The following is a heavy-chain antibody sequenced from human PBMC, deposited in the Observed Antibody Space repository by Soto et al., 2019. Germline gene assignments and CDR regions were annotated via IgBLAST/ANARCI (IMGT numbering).Heavy chain of an antibody. J-gene: IGHJ6*02. CDR3: ARDSYFGNYYYYGMDV. D-gene: IGHD3-10*01. CDR1: GFTFSSYE. CDR2: ISSSGSTI. V-gene: IGHV3-48*03. Sequence: HPGGSLRLSCAASGFTFSSYEMNWVRQAPGKGLEWVSYISSSGSTIYYADSVKGRFTISRDNAKNSLYLQMNSLRAEDTAVYYCARDSYFGNYYYYGMDVWGQGTTVTV.